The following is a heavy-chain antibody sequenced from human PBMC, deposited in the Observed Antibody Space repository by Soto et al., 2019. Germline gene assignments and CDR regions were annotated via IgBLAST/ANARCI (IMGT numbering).Heavy chain of an antibody. J-gene: IGHJ3*01. CDR2: ISTFNGKT. D-gene: IGHD1-26*01. Sequence: ASVKLSCKTSGYTFTSHGFAWGRQAPGQGLEWMGWISTFNGKTDYAQKFQGRLTMTADTRTITGYMELSSLRSDDTAVYYCARLLTEGATYREDAFDLWGQGTKVTVSS. CDR1: GYTFTSHG. V-gene: IGHV1-18*01. CDR3: ARLLTEGATYREDAFDL.